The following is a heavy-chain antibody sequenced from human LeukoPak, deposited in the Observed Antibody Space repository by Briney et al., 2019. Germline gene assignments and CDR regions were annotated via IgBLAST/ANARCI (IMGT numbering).Heavy chain of an antibody. CDR1: GFTFSSYW. V-gene: IGHV3-74*01. Sequence: PGGSLRLSCAASGFTFSSYWMHWVRQAPGKGLVWVSRINSDGSSTSYADSVKGRFTISRDNAKNTLYLQMNSLRAEDTAVYYCAREGGLVRGYYFDYWGQGTLVTVSS. J-gene: IGHJ4*02. CDR2: INSDGSST. D-gene: IGHD6-19*01. CDR3: AREGGLVRGYYFDY.